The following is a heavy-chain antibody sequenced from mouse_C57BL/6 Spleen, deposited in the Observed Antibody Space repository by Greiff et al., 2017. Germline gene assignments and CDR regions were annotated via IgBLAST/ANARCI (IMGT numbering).Heavy chain of an antibody. CDR2: ISGGGGNN. CDR3: ARGSSGYSYYFDY. V-gene: IGHV5-9*01. CDR1: GFTFSSYT. D-gene: IGHD3-2*02. Sequence: EVNVVESGGGLVKPGGSLKLSCAASGFTFSSYTMSWVRQTPEKRLEWVATISGGGGNNYYPESVKGRFTISSDNAKSTLYLQMSSLSSEDTALYYCARGSSGYSYYFDYWGQGTTLTVSS. J-gene: IGHJ2*01.